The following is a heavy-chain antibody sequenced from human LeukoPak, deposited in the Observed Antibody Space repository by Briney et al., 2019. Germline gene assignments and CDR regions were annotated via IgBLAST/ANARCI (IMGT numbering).Heavy chain of an antibody. J-gene: IGHJ3*02. CDR2: IYYSGST. Sequence: SETLSLTCTLSGGSISSSSYYWGWIRQPPGKGLEWIGSIYYSGSTYYNPSLKSRVTISVDTSKNQFSLKLSSVTAADTAVYYCARHIRGGNSNAFDIWGQGTMVTVSS. CDR3: ARHIRGGNSNAFDI. D-gene: IGHD4-23*01. V-gene: IGHV4-39*01. CDR1: GGSISSSSYY.